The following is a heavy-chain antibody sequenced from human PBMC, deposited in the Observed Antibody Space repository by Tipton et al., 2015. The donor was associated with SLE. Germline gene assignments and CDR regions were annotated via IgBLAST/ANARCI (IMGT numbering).Heavy chain of an antibody. V-gene: IGHV4-59*12. Sequence: TLSLTCTVSGASISDYYWTWIRQFPGKGLEWIGYIDYSGSTYYNPSLKSRVIISVDTSKNLFSLKLSSVTVADTAVYYCAREGYYDNSGYYPLFDSWGQGILVTVSS. CDR2: IDYSGST. J-gene: IGHJ4*01. CDR1: GASISDYY. CDR3: AREGYYDNSGYYPLFDS. D-gene: IGHD3-22*01.